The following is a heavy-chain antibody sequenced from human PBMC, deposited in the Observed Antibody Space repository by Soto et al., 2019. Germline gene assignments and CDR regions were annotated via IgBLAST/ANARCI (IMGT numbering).Heavy chain of an antibody. CDR1: GGTFSSYA. CDR2: IIPIFGTA. V-gene: IGHV1-69*13. J-gene: IGHJ5*02. Sequence: SVKVSCKASGGTFSSYAISWVRQAPGQGLEWMGGIIPIFGTANYAQKFQGRVTITADESTSTAYMELSSLRSEDTAVYYCARETRERITMIVVEPVWFDPWGKGTLVTVSS. D-gene: IGHD3-22*01. CDR3: ARETRERITMIVVEPVWFDP.